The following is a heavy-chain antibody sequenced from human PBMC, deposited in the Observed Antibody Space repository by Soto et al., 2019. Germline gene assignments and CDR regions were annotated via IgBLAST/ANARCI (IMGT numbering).Heavy chain of an antibody. CDR3: ARRISASGRGWDY. CDR1: GFFFTDYF. Sequence: QVQLAESGGGLVKSGGSLTLSCSTSGFFFTDYFMSWIRQAPGKGLEWVSYISPSGDVTHYADSVKGRFTISRDNTKNSLFLQMSSLRDDDTAVYYCARRISASGRGWDYWGQGTLVTVSS. J-gene: IGHJ4*02. V-gene: IGHV3-11*01. D-gene: IGHD6-13*01. CDR2: ISPSGDVT.